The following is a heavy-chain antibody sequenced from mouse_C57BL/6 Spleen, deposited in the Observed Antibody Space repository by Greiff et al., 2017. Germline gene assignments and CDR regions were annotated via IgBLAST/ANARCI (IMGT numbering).Heavy chain of an antibody. Sequence: EVQLQQSGTVLARPGASVKMSCKTSGYTFTSYWMHWVKQRPGQGLEWIGANYPGNSDTSYNQKFNGKAKLTAVTSASTAYKELSRLTNEDSAVYYWSRCYDYESLYAMDYWGQGTSVTVS. D-gene: IGHD2-4*01. CDR2: NYPGNSDT. V-gene: IGHV1-5*01. J-gene: IGHJ4*01. CDR1: GYTFTSYW. CDR3: SRCYDYESLYAMDY.